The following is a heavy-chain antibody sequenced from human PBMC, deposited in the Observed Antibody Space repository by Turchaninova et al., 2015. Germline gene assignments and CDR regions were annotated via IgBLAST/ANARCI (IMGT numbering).Heavy chain of an antibody. CDR2: IYYMGST. CDR1: GGAISRSTYY. CDR3: ARHAALGSGYYP. V-gene: IGHV4-39*01. D-gene: IGHD3-22*01. J-gene: IGHJ5*02. Sequence: QLPLQASGPGLAKPSEPPSPRSTSSGGAISRSTYYWGWIRQPPGKGRGWMGSIYYMGSTYYNPSLKSRVTISVDTSKNQFSLKLSSVTAADTAVYYCARHAALGSGYYPWGPGTLVTVSS.